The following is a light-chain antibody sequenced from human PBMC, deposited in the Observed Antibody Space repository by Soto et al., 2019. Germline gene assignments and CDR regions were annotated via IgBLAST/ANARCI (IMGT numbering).Light chain of an antibody. CDR1: SSNIGAGYD. Sequence: QSVLTQPPSVSAAPGQKVTISCSGSSSNIGAGYDVHWYQQLPGTAPKLLIYGNSNRPSGVPDRFSGSKSGTSASLAITGLQAEDEADYYCQSYDSSLSVVFGTGTKVTVL. CDR3: QSYDSSLSVV. J-gene: IGLJ1*01. CDR2: GNS. V-gene: IGLV1-40*01.